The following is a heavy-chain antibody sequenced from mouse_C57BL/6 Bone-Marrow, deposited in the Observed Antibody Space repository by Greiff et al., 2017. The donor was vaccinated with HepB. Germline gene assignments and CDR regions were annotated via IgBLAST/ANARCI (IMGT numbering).Heavy chain of an antibody. CDR1: GYTFTSYW. V-gene: IGHV1-69*01. J-gene: IGHJ3*01. Sequence: QVQLQQPGAELVMPGASVKLSCKASGYTFTSYWMHWVKQRPGQGLEWIGEIDPSDSYTNYNQKFKGKSTLTVDKSSSTADMQLSSLTSEDSAVYYCARRCYYSNYPAWFAYWGQGTLVTVSA. CDR2: IDPSDSYT. D-gene: IGHD2-5*01. CDR3: ARRCYYSNYPAWFAY.